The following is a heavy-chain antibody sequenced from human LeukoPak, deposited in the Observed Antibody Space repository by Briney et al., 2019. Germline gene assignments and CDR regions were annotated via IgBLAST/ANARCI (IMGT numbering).Heavy chain of an antibody. CDR1: RFTFSSYA. Sequence: GGSLRLSCAASRFTFSSYAMSWVRQAPGKGLEWVSAISGSGGSTYYADSVKGRFTISRDNSKNTLYLQMNSMRAEDTAVYYCAKFSGYDSYYYGMDVWGQGTTVTVSS. CDR2: ISGSGGST. J-gene: IGHJ6*02. CDR3: AKFSGYDSYYYGMDV. D-gene: IGHD5-12*01. V-gene: IGHV3-23*01.